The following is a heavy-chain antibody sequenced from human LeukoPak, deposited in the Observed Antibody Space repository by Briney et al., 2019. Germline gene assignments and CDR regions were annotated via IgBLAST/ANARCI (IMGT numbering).Heavy chain of an antibody. CDR2: IYPGDSDT. CDR3: ARRSYTGGWKGGFDY. D-gene: IGHD3-10*01. Sequence: GESLKISCKGSGYSFTSYWIGWVRQMPGKGLEWMGIIYPGDSDTRYSPSFQGQVTISADKSISTAYLQWSSLKASDTAMYYCARRSYTGGWKGGFDYWGQGTLVTVSS. CDR1: GYSFTSYW. J-gene: IGHJ4*02. V-gene: IGHV5-51*01.